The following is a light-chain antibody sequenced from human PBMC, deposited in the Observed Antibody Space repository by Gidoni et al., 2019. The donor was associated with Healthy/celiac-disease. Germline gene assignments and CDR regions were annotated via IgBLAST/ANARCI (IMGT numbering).Light chain of an antibody. CDR3: NSRDSSGNHQEV. CDR1: SLRSYY. CDR2: GKN. J-gene: IGLJ1*01. V-gene: IGLV3-19*01. Sequence: SSELTQDPAVSVALGQTVRITCQGDSLRSYYASWYQQKPGQAPVLVIYGKNNRPSGIPDRFSGSSSGNTASLTITGAQAEDEADYYCNSRDSSGNHQEVFGTWTKVTVL.